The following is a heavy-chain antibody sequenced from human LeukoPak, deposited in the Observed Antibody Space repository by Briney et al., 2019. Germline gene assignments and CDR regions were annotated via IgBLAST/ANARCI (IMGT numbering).Heavy chain of an antibody. J-gene: IGHJ4*02. Sequence: SQTLSLTCAISGDSVSSNSAAWNWIRQSPSRGLEWLGRTYYKSKWYNNYAVSVKSRISINPDTSKNQFSMQLNSVTPEDTAVYFCARARDYGDISFDYWGQGTLVTVSS. CDR1: GDSVSSNSAA. D-gene: IGHD4-17*01. CDR3: ARARDYGDISFDY. V-gene: IGHV6-1*01. CDR2: TYYKSKWYN.